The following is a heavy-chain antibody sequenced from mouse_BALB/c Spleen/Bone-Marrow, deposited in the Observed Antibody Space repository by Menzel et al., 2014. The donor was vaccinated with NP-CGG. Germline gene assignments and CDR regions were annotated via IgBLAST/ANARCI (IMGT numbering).Heavy chain of an antibody. CDR1: GFNIKDTY. J-gene: IGHJ1*01. CDR2: IDPANGYT. CDR3: DSSGYRYCAWFFDV. D-gene: IGHD3-2*02. V-gene: IGHV14-3*02. Sequence: VQLKHSGAELVKPGASVKFSCTSSGFNIKDTYMHWVKQRPEQGLEGIGRIDPANGYTKYDPKLQGKATITAETSSSPAFLQPSSLTSEHPGVYYCDSSGYRYCAWFFDVWGAGTTVTVSS.